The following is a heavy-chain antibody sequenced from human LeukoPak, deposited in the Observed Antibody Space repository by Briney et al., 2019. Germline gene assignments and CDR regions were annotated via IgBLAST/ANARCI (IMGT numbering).Heavy chain of an antibody. J-gene: IGHJ4*02. V-gene: IGHV3-48*03. CDR3: ARGDHYGDYLFDY. CDR1: GFTFSSYE. CDR2: ISSSGSTI. Sequence: PGGSLRLSCAASGFTFSSYEMNWVRQAPGKGLEWVSYISSSGSTIYYADSVKGRFTISRDNAKNSLYLQMNSLRAEDTAVYYCARGDHYGDYLFDYWGQGTLVTVSS. D-gene: IGHD4-17*01.